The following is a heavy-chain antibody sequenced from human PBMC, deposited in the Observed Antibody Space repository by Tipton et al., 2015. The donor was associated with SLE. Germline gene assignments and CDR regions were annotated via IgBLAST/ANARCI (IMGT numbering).Heavy chain of an antibody. V-gene: IGHV4-59*07. CDR2: IYNTRSI. D-gene: IGHD3-10*01. J-gene: IGHJ6*02. CDR1: GGSFSSFY. CDR3: ARRIRGSNPYFYFYYGLDV. Sequence: TLSLTCTVSGGSFSSFYWSWIRQPPGKGLEWIGYIYNTRSINYNPSLKGRVTISVDTSQNQFSLKVTSVTAADTGVYYCARRIRGSNPYFYFYYGLDVWGRGTTVTVSS.